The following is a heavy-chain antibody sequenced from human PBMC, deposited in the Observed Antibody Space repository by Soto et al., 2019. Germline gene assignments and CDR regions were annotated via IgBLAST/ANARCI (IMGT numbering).Heavy chain of an antibody. V-gene: IGHV3-23*01. CDR1: GFTFSSDA. CDR3: AKAKYRSGSGNGDLP. D-gene: IGHD3-22*01. Sequence: PGVSLRLSWVASGFTFSSDAMSWVRPAPGKGLEWVSAISGSGGSTYYADSVKGRFTISRDNSKNTLYLQMNSLRAEDTAVYYCAKAKYRSGSGNGDLPWGHGRLVTVPS. J-gene: IGHJ5*02. CDR2: ISGSGGST.